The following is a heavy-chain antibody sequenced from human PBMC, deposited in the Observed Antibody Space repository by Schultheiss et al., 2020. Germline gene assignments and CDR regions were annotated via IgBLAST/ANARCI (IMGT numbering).Heavy chain of an antibody. Sequence: SETLSLTCTVSGGSISSYYWSWIRQPPGKGLEWIGYIYYSGSTNYNPSLKSRVTISVDTSKNQFSLKLSSVTAADTAVYYCARKSGTHFYFDYWGQGTMVTVYS. D-gene: IGHD1-1*01. CDR2: IYYSGST. V-gene: IGHV4-59*08. J-gene: IGHJ4*03. CDR3: ARKSGTHFYFDY. CDR1: GGSISSYY.